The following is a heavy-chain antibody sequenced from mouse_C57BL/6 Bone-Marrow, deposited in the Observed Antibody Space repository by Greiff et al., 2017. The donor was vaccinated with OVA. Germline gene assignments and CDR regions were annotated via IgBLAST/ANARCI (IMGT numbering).Heavy chain of an antibody. V-gene: IGHV5-6*02. CDR1: GFTFSSYG. CDR2: ISSGGSYT. J-gene: IGHJ4*01. Sequence: DVMLVESGGDLVKPGGSLKLSCAASGFTFSSYGMSWVRQTPDKRLEWVATISSGGSYTYYPDSVKGRFTISRDNAKNTLYLQMSSLKSEDTAMYYCASRRLGGNAMDYWGQGTSVTVSS. D-gene: IGHD2-4*01. CDR3: ASRRLGGNAMDY.